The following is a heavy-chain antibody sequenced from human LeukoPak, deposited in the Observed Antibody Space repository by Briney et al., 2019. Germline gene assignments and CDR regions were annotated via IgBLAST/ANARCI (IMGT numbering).Heavy chain of an antibody. D-gene: IGHD1-26*01. Sequence: GGSLRLSCAASGFTFSSYGMHWVRQAPGKGLEWVAVIWYGGSNKYYADSVKGRLTISRDNSKNTLYLQMNSLRAEDTAVYYCAREYSGSYSFYYYYGMDVWGQGTTVTVSS. CDR3: AREYSGSYSFYYYYGMDV. CDR2: IWYGGSNK. CDR1: GFTFSSYG. V-gene: IGHV3-33*01. J-gene: IGHJ6*02.